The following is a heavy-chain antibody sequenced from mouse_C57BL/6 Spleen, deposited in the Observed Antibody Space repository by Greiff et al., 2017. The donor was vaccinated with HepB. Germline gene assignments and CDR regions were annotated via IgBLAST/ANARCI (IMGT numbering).Heavy chain of an antibody. V-gene: IGHV1-61*01. CDR1: GYTFTSYW. D-gene: IGHD1-1*01. Sequence: VQLQQPGAELVRPGSSVKLSCKASGYTFTSYWMDWVKQRPGQCLEWIGNIYPSYSETHYNQKFKDKATLTVDKSSRTAYMQLSRLTSEDSAVYYGAVDLFYYVDYWGQGTTLTVSS. CDR3: AVDLFYYVDY. J-gene: IGHJ2*01. CDR2: IYPSYSET.